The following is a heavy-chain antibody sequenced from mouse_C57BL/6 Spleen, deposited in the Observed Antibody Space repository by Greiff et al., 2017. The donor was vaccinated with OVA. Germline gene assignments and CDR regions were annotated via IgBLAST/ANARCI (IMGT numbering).Heavy chain of an antibody. CDR2: IDPETGGT. D-gene: IGHD2-14*01. Sequence: VQLQQSGAELVRPGASVTLSCKASGYTFTDYEMHWVKQTPVHGLEWIGAIDPETGGTAYNQKFKGKAILTAEKSSSTAYMELRSLTSEDSAVYYSTRCRGVPVGDYFDYWGQGTTLTVSS. V-gene: IGHV1-15*01. J-gene: IGHJ2*01. CDR3: TRCRGVPVGDYFDY. CDR1: GYTFTDYE.